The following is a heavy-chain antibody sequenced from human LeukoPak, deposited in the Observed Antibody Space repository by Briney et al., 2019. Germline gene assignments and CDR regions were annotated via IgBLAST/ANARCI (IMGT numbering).Heavy chain of an antibody. V-gene: IGHV4-59*01. CDR1: GGSISSYY. D-gene: IGHD5-12*01. CDR3: ARVTSGYENFDY. J-gene: IGHJ4*02. Sequence: SETLSLTCTASGGSISSYYWSWIRQPPGKGLEWIGYIYYSGSTNYNPSLKRRVTISVLTSKNQFSLKLSSVTAADTAVYYCARVTSGYENFDYWGQGTLVTVSS. CDR2: IYYSGST.